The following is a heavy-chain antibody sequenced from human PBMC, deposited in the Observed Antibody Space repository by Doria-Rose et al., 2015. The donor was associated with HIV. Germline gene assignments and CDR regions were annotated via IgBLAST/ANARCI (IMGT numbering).Heavy chain of an antibody. V-gene: IGHV3-21*01. J-gene: IGHJ4*02. CDR2: ISSTSAYI. CDR1: GFTFSSHR. CDR3: ATGVTLDY. D-gene: IGHD3-10*01. Sequence: VQLVQSGGGLVRPGGSLRLSCATSGFTFSSHRINWVRQAHGKGLECVSSISSTSAYINYADSVRGRFTISRDSARNSLYLQMDSLRAEDTAIYYCATGVTLDYWGQGTLVTVSS.